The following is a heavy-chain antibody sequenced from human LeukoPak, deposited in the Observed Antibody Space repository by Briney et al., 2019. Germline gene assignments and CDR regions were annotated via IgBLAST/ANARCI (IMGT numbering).Heavy chain of an antibody. J-gene: IGHJ4*02. V-gene: IGHV1-69*01. CDR2: IIPIFGTA. D-gene: IGHD5/OR15-5a*01. CDR3: AKELGLHLPFDS. Sequence: SVKVSCKASGGTFSSYAISWVRQAPGQGLEWMGGIIPIFGTANYAQKFQGRVTITADESTSTAYMELSSLRSEDTAIYYCAKELGLHLPFDSWGQGTLVTVSS. CDR1: GGTFSSYA.